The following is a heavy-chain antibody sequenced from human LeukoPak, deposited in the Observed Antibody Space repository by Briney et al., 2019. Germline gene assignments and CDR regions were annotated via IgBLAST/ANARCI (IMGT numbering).Heavy chain of an antibody. CDR3: ASGGIYYGAAFDF. V-gene: IGHV3-20*04. CDR1: GLTVSDNY. CDR2: INWNGGST. D-gene: IGHD1-26*01. Sequence: GGSLRLSCEVSGLTVSDNYMNWVRQAPGKGLEWVSGINWNGGSTGYADSVKGRFTISRDNAKNSLYLQMNSLRAEDTALYYCASGGIYYGAAFDFWGQGSLVTVSS. J-gene: IGHJ4*02.